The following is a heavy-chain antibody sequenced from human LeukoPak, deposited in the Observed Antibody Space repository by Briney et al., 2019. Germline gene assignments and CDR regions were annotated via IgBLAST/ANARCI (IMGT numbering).Heavy chain of an antibody. J-gene: IGHJ4*02. V-gene: IGHV1-2*02. CDR2: INPNSGGT. CDR1: GYTFTSYY. CDR3: ARGTTRTPPDY. Sequence: ASVKVSCKASGYTFTSYYMHWVRQAPGQGLEWMGWINPNSGGTNYAQKLQGRVTMTTDTSTSTAYMELRSLRSDDTAVYYCARGTTRTPPDYWGQGTLVTVAS. D-gene: IGHD4-17*01.